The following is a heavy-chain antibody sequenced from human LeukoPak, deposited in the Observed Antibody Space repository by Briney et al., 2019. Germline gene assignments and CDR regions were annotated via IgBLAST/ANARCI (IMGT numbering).Heavy chain of an antibody. CDR1: GGSFSGYY. V-gene: IGHV4-34*01. J-gene: IGHJ4*02. CDR2: INHSGST. Sequence: SETLSLTCAVYGGSFSGYYWSWIRQPPGKGLERIGEINHSGSTNYNPSLKSRDTISVDTSKNQFSLKLSSVTAADTAVYYCARVAYCSGGSCYSAFDYWGQGTLVTVSS. CDR3: ARVAYCSGGSCYSAFDY. D-gene: IGHD2-15*01.